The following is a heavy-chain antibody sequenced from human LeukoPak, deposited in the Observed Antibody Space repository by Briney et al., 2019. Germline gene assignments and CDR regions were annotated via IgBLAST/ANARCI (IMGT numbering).Heavy chain of an antibody. CDR3: ARGTTMYYFHY. CDR1: GGFITRNNYS. V-gene: IGHV4-39*07. Sequence: SETLSLTCSVSGGFITRNNYSWGWIRQPPGKGLEWIGTIYYSGSTYYNPSLKSRVTISVDTSKNQFSLKLTSVTAADTAVYYCARGTTMYYFHYWGQGTLVTVSS. CDR2: IYYSGST. D-gene: IGHD1-1*01. J-gene: IGHJ4*02.